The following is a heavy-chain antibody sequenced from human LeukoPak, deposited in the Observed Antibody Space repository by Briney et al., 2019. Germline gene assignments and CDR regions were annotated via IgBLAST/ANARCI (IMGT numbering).Heavy chain of an antibody. CDR2: IHYSGST. CDR1: GGSINNYY. CDR3: ARGPRFGELLWHWFDP. Sequence: PSETLSLTCTVSGGSINNYYWSWIRQPPGKGLEWIGYIHYSGSTNYNPSLKSRVTISVDTSKNDFSLKLSSVTAADTAVYYCARGPRFGELLWHWFDPWGQGTLVTASS. J-gene: IGHJ5*02. V-gene: IGHV4-59*01. D-gene: IGHD3-10*01.